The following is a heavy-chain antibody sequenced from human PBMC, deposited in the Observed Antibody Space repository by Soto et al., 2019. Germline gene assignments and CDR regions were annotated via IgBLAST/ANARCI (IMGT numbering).Heavy chain of an antibody. CDR1: GYTFTSSE. Sequence: QVQLVQSGAEVKKPGTSVKVSCKASGYTFTSSEINWLRQAPGQGLEWMGWMNSNSGNIGYAQKFQGRVTMTRDTSISTAYMELSGLRSEDTAVYYCARGKFWFDSLGQGTLVTVSS. J-gene: IGHJ5*01. CDR2: MNSNSGNI. CDR3: ARGKFWFDS. V-gene: IGHV1-8*01.